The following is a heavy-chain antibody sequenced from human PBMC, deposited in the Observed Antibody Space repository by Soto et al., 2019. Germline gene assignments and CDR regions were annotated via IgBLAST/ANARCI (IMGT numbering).Heavy chain of an antibody. CDR3: ARGPPFGR. CDR2: IFNIGTT. J-gene: IGHJ4*02. D-gene: IGHD3-3*01. Sequence: SETLSLTCAVSSDSTSTHNWSWIRQTPGKGLEWIGYIFNIGTTSYNPSLWGRASISMDTSTRQVSLRLSSVTAADTAVYYCARGPPFGRWGQGTLVTVS. CDR1: SDSTSTHN. V-gene: IGHV4-59*08.